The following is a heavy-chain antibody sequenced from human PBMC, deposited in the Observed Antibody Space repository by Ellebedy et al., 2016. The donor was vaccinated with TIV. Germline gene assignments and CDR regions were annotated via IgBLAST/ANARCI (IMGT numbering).Heavy chain of an antibody. D-gene: IGHD3-10*01. V-gene: IGHV5-51*01. CDR2: IYPEDSDT. Sequence: GESLKISCKGSGYSFSTYWIAWVRQMPGKGLEWMGIIYPEDSDTTYSPSFQGQVTISVDKSVNTAYLQWSILKASDTAMYYCARGTHQRLRGVIRSSEFDYWGQGTLVTVSS. CDR3: ARGTHQRLRGVIRSSEFDY. J-gene: IGHJ4*02. CDR1: GYSFSTYW.